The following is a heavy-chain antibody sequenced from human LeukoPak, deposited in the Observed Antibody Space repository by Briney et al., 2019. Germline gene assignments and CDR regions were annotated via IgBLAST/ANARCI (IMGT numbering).Heavy chain of an antibody. V-gene: IGHV3-23*01. J-gene: IGHJ5*02. CDR2: ISGSAGST. Sequence: GGSLRLPCAASGFTFSSYAMNWVRQAPGKGLEWVSGISGSAGSTYYADSVKGRFTISRDNSKNTLFLQMNSLRAEDTAVYYCAKPPGLRRLDPWGQGTLVTVSS. CDR3: AKPPGLRRLDP. D-gene: IGHD5-12*01. CDR1: GFTFSSYA.